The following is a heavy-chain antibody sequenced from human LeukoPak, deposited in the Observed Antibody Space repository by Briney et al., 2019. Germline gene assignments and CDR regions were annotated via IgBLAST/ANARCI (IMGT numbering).Heavy chain of an antibody. Sequence: SETLSLTCTVSGYSISSGYYWGWIRQPPGKGLEWIGSIYHSGSTYYNPSLKSRVTISVDTSKNQFSLKLSSVTAADTAVYYCARHHGPIAVAGTGYYYYMDVWGKGTTVTISS. CDR2: IYHSGST. D-gene: IGHD6-19*01. J-gene: IGHJ6*03. V-gene: IGHV4-38-2*02. CDR1: GYSISSGYY. CDR3: ARHHGPIAVAGTGYYYYMDV.